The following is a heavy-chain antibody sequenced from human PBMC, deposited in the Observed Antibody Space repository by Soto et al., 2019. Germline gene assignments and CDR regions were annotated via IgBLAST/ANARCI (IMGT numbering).Heavy chain of an antibody. Sequence: SETLSLTCTVSGGSIISDDFYWSWIRQTPGKGLEWIGHIYHIGTTSYNPSLKSRVTISLDTSNHHFFLEMSSVTAADTAVYFCARDLSGYKYGPGEVYWGQGTLVTVSS. V-gene: IGHV4-30-4*01. D-gene: IGHD5-12*01. CDR3: ARDLSGYKYGPGEVY. CDR2: IYHIGTT. J-gene: IGHJ4*02. CDR1: GGSIISDDFY.